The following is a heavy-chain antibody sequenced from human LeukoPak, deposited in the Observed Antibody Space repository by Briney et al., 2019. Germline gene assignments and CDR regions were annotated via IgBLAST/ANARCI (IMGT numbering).Heavy chain of an antibody. D-gene: IGHD2-15*01. Sequence: ASVKVSCKASGYTFTSYDINWVRQATGQGLEWMGWMNPNSGNTGYAQKFQGRVTMTRNTSKSTAYMELSSLSSEDTAVYHCERARVAIRFLKRDWLDPWGQGTLVTVSS. V-gene: IGHV1-8*01. CDR3: ERARVAIRFLKRDWLDP. CDR2: MNPNSGNT. CDR1: GYTFTSYD. J-gene: IGHJ5*02.